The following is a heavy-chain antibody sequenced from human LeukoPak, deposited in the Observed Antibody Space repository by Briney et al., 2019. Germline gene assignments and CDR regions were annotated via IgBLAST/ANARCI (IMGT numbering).Heavy chain of an antibody. Sequence: SETLSLTCSVSGDSHYNRNYYWGWIPQTRGKGLEWIGSLYYSGIPYYIPSLQTRPTLTVHTSNDLFFIKQPSVPAADGAVHYGARHGEFGDDLTYWGQGILVTVSS. CDR3: ARHGEFGDDLTY. D-gene: IGHD3-10*01. J-gene: IGHJ4*02. CDR1: GDSHYNRNYY. V-gene: IGHV4-39*01. CDR2: LYYSGIP.